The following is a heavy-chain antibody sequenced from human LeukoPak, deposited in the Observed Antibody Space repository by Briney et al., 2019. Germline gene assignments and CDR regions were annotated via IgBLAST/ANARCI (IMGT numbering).Heavy chain of an antibody. Sequence: KTSETLSLTCTVSGGSISSSSYYWGWIRQPPGKGLEWIGEINHSGSTNYNPSLKSRVTISVDTSKNQFSLKLSSVTAADTAVYYCASSVDYYGSNWFDPWGQGTLVTVSS. J-gene: IGHJ5*02. CDR1: GGSISSSSYY. CDR2: INHSGST. V-gene: IGHV4-39*07. D-gene: IGHD3-10*01. CDR3: ASSVDYYGSNWFDP.